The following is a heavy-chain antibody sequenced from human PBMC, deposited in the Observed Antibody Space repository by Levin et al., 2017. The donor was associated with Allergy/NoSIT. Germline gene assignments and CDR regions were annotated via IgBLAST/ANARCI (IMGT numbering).Heavy chain of an antibody. CDR3: ARGGGIAVAGTRYYYYYGMDV. J-gene: IGHJ6*02. Sequence: ASVKVSCKASGYTFTSYDINWVRQATGQGLEWMGWMNPNSGNTGYAQKFQGRVTMTRNTSISTAYMELSSLRSEDTAVYYCARGGGIAVAGTRYYYYYGMDVWGQGTTVTVSS. CDR2: MNPNSGNT. CDR1: GYTFTSYD. V-gene: IGHV1-8*01. D-gene: IGHD6-19*01.